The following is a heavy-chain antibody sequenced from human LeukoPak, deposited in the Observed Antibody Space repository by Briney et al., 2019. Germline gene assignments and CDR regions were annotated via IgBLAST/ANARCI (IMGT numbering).Heavy chain of an antibody. CDR2: IHAIGST. Sequence: PSETLSLTCTVSGGPMSDSYWHWIRHSAATGMEWIGRIHAIGSTNYNPSLKSRVIISLDTSKNQFSLSLSAVTAADTATYYCARILDRDAWGQGTLVTVSP. J-gene: IGHJ3*01. D-gene: IGHD3-22*01. CDR1: GGPMSDSY. V-gene: IGHV4-4*07. CDR3: ARILDRDA.